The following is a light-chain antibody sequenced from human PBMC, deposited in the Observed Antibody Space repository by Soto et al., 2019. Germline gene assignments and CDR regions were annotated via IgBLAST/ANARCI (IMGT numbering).Light chain of an antibody. Sequence: DIQMTQSPSSLSASVRDRVTITCRASQGISNDLAWYQQKPGKVPKLLIYAASTLQSGVPSRFSGSGSVTDFTLTSSSLQPEDVSTYYCQKYHSAPWTFGQGNKVEIK. CDR3: QKYHSAPWT. V-gene: IGKV1-27*01. CDR1: QGISND. CDR2: AAS. J-gene: IGKJ1*01.